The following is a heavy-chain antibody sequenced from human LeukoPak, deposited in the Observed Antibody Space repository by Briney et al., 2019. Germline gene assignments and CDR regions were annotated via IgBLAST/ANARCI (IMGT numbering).Heavy chain of an antibody. CDR2: ISSSYGT. Sequence: GGSLRLSCAASGFTFSSYAFTWVRQTPGKGLEWVSAISSSYGTYYADSVRGRFTISRDNSKNTLFLQMNSLRAEDTAVYYCAKNYDILTGYWYYGMNVWGQGATVTVSS. J-gene: IGHJ6*02. D-gene: IGHD3-9*01. CDR3: AKNYDILTGYWYYGMNV. CDR1: GFTFSSYA. V-gene: IGHV3-23*01.